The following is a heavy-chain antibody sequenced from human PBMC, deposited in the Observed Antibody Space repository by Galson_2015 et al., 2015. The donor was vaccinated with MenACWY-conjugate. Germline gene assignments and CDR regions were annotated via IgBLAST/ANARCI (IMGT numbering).Heavy chain of an antibody. Sequence: SLRLSCAASGFTFSSYDMSWVRQAPGKGLEWVSGISGSGGSTYYADSVKDRFTISRDNSKNTLYLQMNSLRAEDTAVYHCAKLVNSNYWYFDLWGRGTLVTVSS. V-gene: IGHV3-23*01. J-gene: IGHJ2*01. CDR3: AKLVNSNYWYFDL. CDR2: ISGSGGST. D-gene: IGHD4-11*01. CDR1: GFTFSSYD.